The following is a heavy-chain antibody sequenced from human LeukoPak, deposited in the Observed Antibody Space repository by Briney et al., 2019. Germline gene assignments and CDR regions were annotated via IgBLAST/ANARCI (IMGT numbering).Heavy chain of an antibody. CDR3: ARDGRQSDYDVLWYHFKY. CDR2: IIPNLEIT. D-gene: IGHD5-12*01. J-gene: IGHJ4*02. CDR1: GGTFSSYP. V-gene: IGHV1-69*04. Sequence: GASVKVSCKASGGTFSSYPISWVRQAPGQRLEWMGRIIPNLEITNYAQKFQGRVTITADKSTSAAYMELSSLRSEDTAVYYCARDGRQSDYDVLWYHFKYWGQGTLVTVSS.